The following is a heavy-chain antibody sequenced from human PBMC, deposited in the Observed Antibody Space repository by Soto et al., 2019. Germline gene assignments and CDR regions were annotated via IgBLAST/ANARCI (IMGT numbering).Heavy chain of an antibody. CDR1: GYTFTSYG. CDR2: ISAYNGNT. D-gene: IGHD2-21*01. Sequence: QVQLVQSGAEVKKPGASVKVSCKASGYTFTSYGISWVRQAPGQGLEWMGWISAYNGNTNYAQKLQGRVTMTTDTSTSTAYRELRSLRSADAAVYYCARDRAVVLWKVDGMDVWGQGTTVTVSS. CDR3: ARDRAVVLWKVDGMDV. J-gene: IGHJ6*02. V-gene: IGHV1-18*01.